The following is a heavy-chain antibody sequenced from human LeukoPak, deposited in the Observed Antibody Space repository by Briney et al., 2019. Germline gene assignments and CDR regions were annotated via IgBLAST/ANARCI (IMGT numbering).Heavy chain of an antibody. CDR3: ARVGLIAAAGTPDY. Sequence: GGSLRLSCAASEFTFSDYYMSWIRQAPGKGLEWVSYISSSGSYTNYADSVKGRFTTSRDNAKNSLYLQMNSLRAEDTAVYYCARVGLIAAAGTPDYWGQGTLVTVSS. CDR2: ISSSGSYT. CDR1: EFTFSDYY. D-gene: IGHD6-13*01. V-gene: IGHV3-11*06. J-gene: IGHJ4*02.